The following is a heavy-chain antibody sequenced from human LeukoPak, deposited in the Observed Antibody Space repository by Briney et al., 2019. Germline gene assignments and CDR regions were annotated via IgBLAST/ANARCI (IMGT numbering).Heavy chain of an antibody. V-gene: IGHV1-18*01. CDR3: ARDFGGGYCSSTSCYEDGMDV. CDR2: ISAYNGNT. D-gene: IGHD2-2*01. J-gene: IGHJ6*02. Sequence: ASVTVSCKASGYTFISYGISWVRQAPGQGLEWMGWISAYNGNTNYAQKLQGRVTMTTDTSTSTAYMELRSLRSDDTAVYYCARDFGGGYCSSTSCYEDGMDVWGQGTTVTVSS. CDR1: GYTFISYG.